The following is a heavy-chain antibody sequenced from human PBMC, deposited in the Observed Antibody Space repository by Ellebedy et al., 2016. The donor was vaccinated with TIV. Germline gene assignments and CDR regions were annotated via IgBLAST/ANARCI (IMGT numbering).Heavy chain of an antibody. CDR2: INPHNGNT. Sequence: ASVKVSCKTSGYTFTDYGISWVRQAPGQGLEWMGWINPHNGNTNHAQKFQGRVTMTTDTSTSTVYMELRSLRSDDAAFYYRARMNDFWSGYHYYFDYWGQGTLVTVSS. J-gene: IGHJ4*02. V-gene: IGHV1-18*01. CDR3: ARMNDFWSGYHYYFDY. CDR1: GYTFTDYG. D-gene: IGHD3-3*01.